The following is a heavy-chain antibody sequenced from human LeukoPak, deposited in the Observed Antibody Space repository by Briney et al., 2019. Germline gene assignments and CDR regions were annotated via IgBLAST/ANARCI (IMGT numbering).Heavy chain of an antibody. CDR3: ARGLGQWLFNYYYYYGMDV. D-gene: IGHD6-19*01. V-gene: IGHV4-59*12. J-gene: IGHJ6*02. CDR2: IYYSGSI. Sequence: SETLSLICTVSGASISSYYWSWIRQPPGKGLEWIGDIYYSGSIKYNPSLKSRVTISVDTSKNQFSLKLSSVTAADTAVYYCARGLGQWLFNYYYYYGMDVWGQGTTVTVSS. CDR1: GASISSYY.